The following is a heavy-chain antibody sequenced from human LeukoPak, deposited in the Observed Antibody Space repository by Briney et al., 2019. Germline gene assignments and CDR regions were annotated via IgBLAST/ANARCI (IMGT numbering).Heavy chain of an antibody. CDR3: TRERRGSYYAFES. D-gene: IGHD3-16*01. Sequence: GGSLRLSCAASGFSVSDYSISWIRQSPGKGPEWISYVMSGRGSANYADSVKGRFTISRDNAKNSVALQLDGLRADDTAVYFCTRERRGSYYAFESWGQGTLVTVSS. CDR1: GFSVSDYS. CDR2: VMSGRGSA. J-gene: IGHJ4*02. V-gene: IGHV3-11*05.